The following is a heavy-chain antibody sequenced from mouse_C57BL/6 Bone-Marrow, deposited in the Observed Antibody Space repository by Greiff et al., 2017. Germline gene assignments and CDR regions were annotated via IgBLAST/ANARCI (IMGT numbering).Heavy chain of an antibody. CDR3: AKTGTGYWYFDV. Sequence: DVMLVESGGGLVKPGGSLKLSCAASGFTFSDYGMHWVRQAPEKGLEWVAYISSGSSTIYYADTVKGRFTISRDNAKNTLFLQMTSLRSEDTAMYYCAKTGTGYWYFDVWGTGTTVTVSS. V-gene: IGHV5-17*01. J-gene: IGHJ1*03. CDR2: ISSGSSTI. CDR1: GFTFSDYG. D-gene: IGHD4-1*01.